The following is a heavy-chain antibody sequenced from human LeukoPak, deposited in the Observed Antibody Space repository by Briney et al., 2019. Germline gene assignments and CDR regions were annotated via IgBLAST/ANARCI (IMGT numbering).Heavy chain of an antibody. CDR1: GGSISSSSYY. D-gene: IGHD7-27*01. Sequence: SETLSLTCTVSGGSISSSSYYWGWIRQPLGKGLEWIGSIYYSGSTYYNPSLKSRVTISVDTSKNQFSLKLSSVTAADTAVYYCARDELGYFDYWGKGTLVTVSS. CDR2: IYYSGST. CDR3: ARDELGYFDY. J-gene: IGHJ4*02. V-gene: IGHV4-39*07.